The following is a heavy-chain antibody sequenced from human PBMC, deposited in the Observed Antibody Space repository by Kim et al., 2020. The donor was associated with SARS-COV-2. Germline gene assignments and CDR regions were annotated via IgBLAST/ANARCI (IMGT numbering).Heavy chain of an antibody. V-gene: IGHV1-3*01. D-gene: IGHD5-12*01. Sequence: ASVKVSCKASGYTFTYYAMHWVRQAPGQRLEWLGWINPGNGYTEYSQKFQGRVTITRDTSATTAYMELSSLRSEDTAVYYCARRVSGYDFFYFDYWGQGSLVTVSS. CDR2: INPGNGYT. CDR3: ARRVSGYDFFYFDY. CDR1: GYTFTYYA. J-gene: IGHJ4*02.